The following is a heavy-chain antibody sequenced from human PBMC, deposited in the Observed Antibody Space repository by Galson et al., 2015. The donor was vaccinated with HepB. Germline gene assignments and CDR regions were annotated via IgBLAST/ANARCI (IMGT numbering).Heavy chain of an antibody. CDR3: AKGGPGDGHGDFDY. J-gene: IGHJ4*02. D-gene: IGHD5-24*01. CDR1: GLSVRSNF. Sequence: SLRLSCAASGLSVRSNFMTWIRQAPGKGLEWVSSFSISGGTSYADSVKGRFTISRDNSKSTLYLQMNNLRAEDTALYYCAKGGPGDGHGDFDYGGQGAQVPVSS. CDR2: FSISGGT. V-gene: IGHV3-53*01.